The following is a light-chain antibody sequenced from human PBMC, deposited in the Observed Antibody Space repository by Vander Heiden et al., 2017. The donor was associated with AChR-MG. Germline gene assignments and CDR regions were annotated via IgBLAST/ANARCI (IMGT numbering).Light chain of an antibody. CDR2: DAS. CDR1: QGVGSY. Sequence: EIVLTQSPATLSLSPGERATLSCRASQGVGSYLAWYQQKPGQAATLLIYDASNRATGIPARFSGSGSGTDFTLTISSLEPEDIAVYYCQQRSNWPPLTFGGGAKVEIK. CDR3: QQRSNWPPLT. V-gene: IGKV3-11*01. J-gene: IGKJ4*01.